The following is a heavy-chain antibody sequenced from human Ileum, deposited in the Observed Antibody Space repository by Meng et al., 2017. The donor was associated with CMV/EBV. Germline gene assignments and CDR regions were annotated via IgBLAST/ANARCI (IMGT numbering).Heavy chain of an antibody. J-gene: IGHJ5*02. CDR2: IYYTGST. CDR3: AKDAYSYGLGWFDP. CDR1: GGSLSSDY. D-gene: IGHD5-18*01. Sequence: GSLRLSCTVSGGSLSSDYWSWFRQPPGKGLEWIGYIYYTGSTKYNPSLKSRFTISVDKSMNQFSLRVTAVTAAASAVYCSAKDAYSYGLGWFDPWGQGTPVTVSS. V-gene: IGHV4-59*01.